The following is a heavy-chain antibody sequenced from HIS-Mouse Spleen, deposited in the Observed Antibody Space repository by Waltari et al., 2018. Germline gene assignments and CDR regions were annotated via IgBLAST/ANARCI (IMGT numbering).Heavy chain of an antibody. CDR3: ARERRGPGWFDP. V-gene: IGHV3-7*01. CDR2: IKQDGSEK. Sequence: EVQLVESGGGLVQPGGSLRLPCAASGCTFSGYWMTVVRQAPGKGLEWVANIKQDGSEKYYVDSVKGRFTISRDNAKNSLYLQMNSLRAEDTAVYYCARERRGPGWFDPWGQGTLVTVSS. CDR1: GCTFSGYW. D-gene: IGHD5-12*01. J-gene: IGHJ5*02.